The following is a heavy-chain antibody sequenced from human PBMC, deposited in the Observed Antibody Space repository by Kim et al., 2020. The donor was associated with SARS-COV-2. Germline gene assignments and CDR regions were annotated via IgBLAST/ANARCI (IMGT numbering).Heavy chain of an antibody. J-gene: IGHJ6*02. CDR2: IDPSDSYT. CDR1: GYSFTSYW. Sequence: GESLKISCKGSGYSFTSYWISWVRQMPGKGLEWMGRIDPSDSYTNYSPSFQGHVTIPADKSISTAYLQWSSLKASDTAMYYCARRSFSDSDTAMDQRLYYYYGMDVWGQGTTVTVSS. V-gene: IGHV5-10-1*01. D-gene: IGHD5-18*01. CDR3: ARRSFSDSDTAMDQRLYYYYGMDV.